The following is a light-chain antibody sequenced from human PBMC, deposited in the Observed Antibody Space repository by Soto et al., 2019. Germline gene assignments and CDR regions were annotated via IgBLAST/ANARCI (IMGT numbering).Light chain of an antibody. V-gene: IGKV3-20*01. CDR1: QSVSSSY. CDR2: GAS. J-gene: IGKJ1*01. CDR3: QQYGSSPRT. Sequence: EIVLTQSPGTLSLSPGERATLSCRASQSVSSSYLAWYQQKPGQAPRLLIYGASSRATGIPDRSSGSGSGTDFTLIISRLEPEDSALYYCQQYGSSPRTFGQGTKVEIK.